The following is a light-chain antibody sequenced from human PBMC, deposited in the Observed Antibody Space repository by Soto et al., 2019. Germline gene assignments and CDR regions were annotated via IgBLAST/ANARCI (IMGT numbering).Light chain of an antibody. CDR3: SSYTTTSTLV. V-gene: IGLV2-14*01. J-gene: IGLJ2*01. CDR1: SSDLGGYNY. Sequence: QSALTQPASVSGSPGQSITFSCTGTSSDLGGYNYVSWYQQHPGKAPKLVIYDVSNRPSGVSNRFSGSKSGNTASLTISGLQADVEADYYCSSYTTTSTLVFGGGTKLTVL. CDR2: DVS.